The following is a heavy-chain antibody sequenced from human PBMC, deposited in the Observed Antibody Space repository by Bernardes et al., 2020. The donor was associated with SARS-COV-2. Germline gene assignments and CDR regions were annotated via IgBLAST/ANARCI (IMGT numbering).Heavy chain of an antibody. J-gene: IGHJ5*02. Sequence: ASVKASCKVSGYTLTELSMHWVRQAPGKGLEWMGGFDPEDGETIYAQKFQGRVTMTEDTSTDTAYMELSSLRSEDTAVYYCATGSTVTTPNWFDPWGQGTLVTVSS. CDR3: ATGSTVTTPNWFDP. CDR2: FDPEDGET. CDR1: GYTLTELS. D-gene: IGHD4-17*01. V-gene: IGHV1-24*01.